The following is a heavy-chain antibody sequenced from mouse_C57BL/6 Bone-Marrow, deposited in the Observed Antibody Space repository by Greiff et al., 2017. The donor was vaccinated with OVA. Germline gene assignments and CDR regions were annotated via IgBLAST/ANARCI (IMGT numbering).Heavy chain of an antibody. CDR2: IYPRSGNT. CDR1: GYTFTSYG. CDR3: ARSGGSRHWYFDV. J-gene: IGHJ1*03. Sequence: QVQLKESGAELARPGASVKLSCKASGYTFTSYGISWVKQRTGQGLEWIGEIYPRSGNTYYNEKFKGKATLTADKSSSTAYMELRSLTSEDSAVYFCARSGGSRHWYFDVWGTGTTVTVSS. V-gene: IGHV1-81*01. D-gene: IGHD1-1*01.